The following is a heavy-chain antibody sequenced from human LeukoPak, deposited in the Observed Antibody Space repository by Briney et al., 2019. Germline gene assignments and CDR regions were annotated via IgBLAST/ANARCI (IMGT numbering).Heavy chain of an antibody. Sequence: PGGSLRLSCAVSGLTFNNYAMSWVRQAPGKGLEWVSRINNDGSSTSYADSVQGRFTISRDNAKNTLYLQMNSLRAEDTALYYCARVARGDYYYYYMDVWGKGTTVTVSS. CDR1: GLTFNNYA. CDR2: INNDGSST. V-gene: IGHV3-74*01. CDR3: ARVARGDYYYYYMDV. J-gene: IGHJ6*03. D-gene: IGHD3-10*01.